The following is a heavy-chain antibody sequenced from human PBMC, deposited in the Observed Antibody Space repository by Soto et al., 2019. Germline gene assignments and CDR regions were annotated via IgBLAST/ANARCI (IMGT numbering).Heavy chain of an antibody. CDR3: ARSIAAAVDLDY. CDR1: GYTFSSYG. J-gene: IGHJ4*02. D-gene: IGHD6-13*01. Sequence: QVQLVQSGAEVKKPGASVKVSCKASGYTFSSYGISWVRQAPGQGLEWMGWISAYNGNTNDAQKLQGRVTMTTEASTSTAYMEVRSLRSDDTAVYYCARSIAAAVDLDYWGQGTLVTVSS. V-gene: IGHV1-18*01. CDR2: ISAYNGNT.